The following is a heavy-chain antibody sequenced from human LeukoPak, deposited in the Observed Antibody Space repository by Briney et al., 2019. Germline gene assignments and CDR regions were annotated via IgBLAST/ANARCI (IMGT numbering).Heavy chain of an antibody. V-gene: IGHV1-46*01. CDR1: VYTFTIYY. D-gene: IGHD6-19*01. J-gene: IGHJ4*02. CDR3: AREGTGSSGWYRDFDY. Sequence: ASVTVSFKSSVYTFTIYYMYWVRQAHGQGLEWMGIINPSGGSTNYAQKFQGRVTMTRDTSTSTVYMELSSLRSEDTPVYCCAREGTGSSGWYRDFDYWGQGTLVTVSS. CDR2: INPSGGST.